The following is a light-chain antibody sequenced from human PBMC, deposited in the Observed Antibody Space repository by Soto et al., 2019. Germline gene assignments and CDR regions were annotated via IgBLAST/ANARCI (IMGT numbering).Light chain of an antibody. CDR3: QQYGSSPLT. CDR1: QSVTRNH. CDR2: GAS. J-gene: IGKJ4*01. Sequence: ELVLTQSPGTLSLSPGERAILSCRASQSVTRNHLSWFQQRPGQAPRLLIYGASSRAAGIPDRFSGSGSGTDFTLTISRLEPEDFAVYYCQQYGSSPLTLGGGAKVEIK. V-gene: IGKV3-20*01.